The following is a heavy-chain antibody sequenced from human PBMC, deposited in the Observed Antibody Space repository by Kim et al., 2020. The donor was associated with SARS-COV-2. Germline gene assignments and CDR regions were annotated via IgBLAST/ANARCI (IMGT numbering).Heavy chain of an antibody. Sequence: SVKVSCKASGGTFSSYTFSWVRQAPGQGLEWMGRVIPIFGIVNYAHKFQGRVTITADKSTTTAYMELSGLTSEETAIYYCATEVTRCPRYSPHFDHWGQRTLGTASP. CDR1: GGTFSSYT. D-gene: IGHD2-2*01. CDR3: ATEVTRCPRYSPHFDH. CDR2: VIPIFGIV. J-gene: IGHJ4*02. V-gene: IGHV1-69*02.